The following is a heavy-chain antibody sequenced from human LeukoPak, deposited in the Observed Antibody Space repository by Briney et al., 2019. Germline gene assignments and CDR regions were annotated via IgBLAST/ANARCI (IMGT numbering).Heavy chain of an antibody. V-gene: IGHV1-3*01. Sequence: FQGRVTITRDTSASTAYMELSSLKSEDTAVYYCARDDTDCSGTSCYVWFDPWGQGTLVTVSS. J-gene: IGHJ5*02. CDR3: ARDDTDCSGTSCYVWFDP. D-gene: IGHD2-2*01.